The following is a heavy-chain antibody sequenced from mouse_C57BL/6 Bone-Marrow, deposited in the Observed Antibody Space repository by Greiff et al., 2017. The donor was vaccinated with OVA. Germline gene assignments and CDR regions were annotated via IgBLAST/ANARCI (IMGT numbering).Heavy chain of an antibody. CDR3: ARGDYYYGSSNYAMDY. Sequence: EVQLQESGPGMVKPSQSLSLTCTVTGYSITSGYDWHWIRHFPGNKLEWMGYISYSGSTNYNPSLKSRISITHDTSKNHFFLKLNSVTTEDTATYYCARGDYYYGSSNYAMDYWGQGTSVTVSS. CDR2: ISYSGST. CDR1: GYSITSGYD. D-gene: IGHD1-1*01. V-gene: IGHV3-1*01. J-gene: IGHJ4*01.